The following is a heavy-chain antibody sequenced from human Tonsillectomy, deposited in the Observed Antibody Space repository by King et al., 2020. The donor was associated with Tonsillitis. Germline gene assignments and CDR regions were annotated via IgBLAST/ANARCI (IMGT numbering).Heavy chain of an antibody. CDR3: ARHGYDFWSGYTPNDSFDI. V-gene: IGHV1-8*01. CDR1: GYTFTSYD. D-gene: IGHD3-3*01. Sequence: QLVQSGAEVKKHGASVKVSCKASGYTFTSYDINWVRQATGQGHEWMGWMNPNSGNTGYAQKFQGRVTMTRNTSISTAYMELSSLRSEDTAVYYCARHGYDFWSGYTPNDSFDIWGQGTMVTVSS. J-gene: IGHJ3*02. CDR2: MNPNSGNT.